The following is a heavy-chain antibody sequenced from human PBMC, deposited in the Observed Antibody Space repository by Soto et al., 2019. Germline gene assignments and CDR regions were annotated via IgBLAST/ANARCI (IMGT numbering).Heavy chain of an antibody. V-gene: IGHV3-74*03. Sequence: PGGSLRLSCSDSGFTFGNFWIHWVRQAPGKGLEWVSHIGPDGTHIVYADSVKGRFIISRDNARNTVYLQMNSLEAEDTAVYYCAKLPWEVAPSWGQGTLVTVSS. CDR3: AKLPWEVAPS. CDR2: IGPDGTHI. CDR1: GFTFGNFW. J-gene: IGHJ5*02. D-gene: IGHD1-26*01.